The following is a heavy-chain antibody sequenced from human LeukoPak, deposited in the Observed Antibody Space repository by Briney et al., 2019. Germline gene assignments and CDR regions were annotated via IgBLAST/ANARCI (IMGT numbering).Heavy chain of an antibody. CDR2: ISSTSSYI. CDR1: GFIFSSYT. D-gene: IGHD3-9*01. CDR3: ASYDILTGYYLDY. J-gene: IGHJ4*02. Sequence: KAGGSLRLSCAASGFIFSSYTINWVRQAPGKGLEWLSSISSTSSYIYYADSVKGRFAISRDNAKNLLYLQMNSLRAEDTAVYYCASYDILTGYYLDYWGQGTLVTVSS. V-gene: IGHV3-21*04.